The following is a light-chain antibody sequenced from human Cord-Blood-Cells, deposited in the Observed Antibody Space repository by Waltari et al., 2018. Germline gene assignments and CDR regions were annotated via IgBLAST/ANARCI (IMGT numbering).Light chain of an antibody. Sequence: DIQMPQSPSSLSASVGDRVTITCRASQSISSYLNWYQQKPGKAPKLLIYAASRLQSGVPSRFSGSGSGTDFTLTISSLQPEDFATYYCQQSYSTPPTFGGGTKGEI. CDR2: AAS. CDR3: QQSYSTPPT. V-gene: IGKV1-39*01. CDR1: QSISSY. J-gene: IGKJ4*01.